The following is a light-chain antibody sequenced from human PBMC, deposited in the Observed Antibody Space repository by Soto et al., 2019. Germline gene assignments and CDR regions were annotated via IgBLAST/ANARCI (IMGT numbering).Light chain of an antibody. CDR2: QDS. V-gene: IGLV3-1*01. Sequence: SYELTQPPSVSVSPGQTASITCSGDKLGDKYACWYQQKPGQSPVLVIYQDSKRPSGIPERFSGSNSENTATLTISGTQAMDEDDYYCQAWDSSARVVFGGGTKLTVL. CDR3: QAWDSSARVV. CDR1: KLGDKY. J-gene: IGLJ2*01.